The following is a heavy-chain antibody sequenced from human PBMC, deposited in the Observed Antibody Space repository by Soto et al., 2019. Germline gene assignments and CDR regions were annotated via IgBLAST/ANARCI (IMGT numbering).Heavy chain of an antibody. CDR2: IHHNGDT. J-gene: IGHJ4*02. Sequence: QVQLQESGPGLVRPAGTLSLTCAVFGDSMNTNNWWSWVRQTPGKGLEWIGEIHHNGDTTYSPSLKSRVTMSLDKSKDQFSLRLTSVTAADTAVYYCARTRQSCSSSRCHDVYFDYWGRGTLVTVSS. CDR3: ARTRQSCSSSRCHDVYFDY. V-gene: IGHV4-4*02. D-gene: IGHD2-2*01. CDR1: GDSMNTNNW.